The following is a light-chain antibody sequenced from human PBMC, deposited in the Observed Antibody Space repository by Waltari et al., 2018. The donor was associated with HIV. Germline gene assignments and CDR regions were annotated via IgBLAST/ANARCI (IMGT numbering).Light chain of an antibody. CDR3: QHYNNYPCT. Sequence: DIQMTQSPSTLSASVGDRVTLTCRASQSISTWLAWYQQKPGKAPKLLIYRASTLESGVPSRFSGRGSGTDFTLTTSSLQPDDFATYFCQHYNNYPCTFGQGTKVETK. V-gene: IGKV1-5*03. CDR1: QSISTW. CDR2: RAS. J-gene: IGKJ1*01.